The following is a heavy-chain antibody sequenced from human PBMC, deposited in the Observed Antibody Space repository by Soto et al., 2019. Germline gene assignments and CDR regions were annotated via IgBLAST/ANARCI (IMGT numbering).Heavy chain of an antibody. CDR2: INHRATT. V-gene: IGHV4-34*01. D-gene: IGHD3-10*01. CDR1: GGSFGDNY. Sequence: QVHLQQWGAGLLKPSETLSLTCSVNGGSFGDNYWSWIRQTPGKGLEGMGEINHRATTNSNSSRKRRVSISSDTYQYAFSLRLTSVAAAGTAVYYCARGRTVVRGVIMRRHFDSWGQGTMVSVSS. J-gene: IGHJ5*01. CDR3: ARGRTVVRGVIMRRHFDS.